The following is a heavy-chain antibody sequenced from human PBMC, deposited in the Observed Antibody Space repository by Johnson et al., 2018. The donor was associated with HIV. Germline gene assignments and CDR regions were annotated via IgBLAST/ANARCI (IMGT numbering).Heavy chain of an antibody. Sequence: QVQLVESGGGLVQPGRSLRLSCAASGFMFSNYYMSWIRQAQGKGLECVSYISSGFATIHYADSVKGRSTMRAEDTAVYYCATPPNHYYDSSGYAFDIWGQGTMVTVSS. J-gene: IGHJ3*02. CDR2: ISSGFATI. CDR1: GFMFSNYY. D-gene: IGHD3-22*01. V-gene: IGHV3-11*01. CDR3: I.